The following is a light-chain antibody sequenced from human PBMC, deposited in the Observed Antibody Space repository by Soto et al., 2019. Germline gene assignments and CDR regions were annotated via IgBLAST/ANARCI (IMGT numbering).Light chain of an antibody. CDR2: GAS. Sequence: EIVLTQSPVTLSLSPGERATLSCGASQSVTSNYLAWYQQKPGQAPRLLIFGASIRVKGIPDRFIGSGSGTDFTLTISRLEPEDFAVYYCQHYVTSLTTFGQGTKVDI. V-gene: IGKV3-20*01. CDR3: QHYVTSLTT. J-gene: IGKJ1*01. CDR1: QSVTSNY.